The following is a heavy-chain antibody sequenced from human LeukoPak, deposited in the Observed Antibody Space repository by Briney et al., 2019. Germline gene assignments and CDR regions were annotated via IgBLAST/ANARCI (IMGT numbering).Heavy chain of an antibody. J-gene: IGHJ6*02. D-gene: IGHD6-6*01. CDR1: GYSFTTYW. CDR3: ARRGSRSSGVYYGLDV. Sequence: HGESLKISCKGSGYSFTTYWIGWVRQMPGKGLEWMGFIYPDDSETRYSPSFQGQVTISADKSSSTAYVQWTSLKASDSAMYYCARRGSRSSGVYYGLDVWGQGTTLTVSS. V-gene: IGHV5-51*01. CDR2: IYPDDSET.